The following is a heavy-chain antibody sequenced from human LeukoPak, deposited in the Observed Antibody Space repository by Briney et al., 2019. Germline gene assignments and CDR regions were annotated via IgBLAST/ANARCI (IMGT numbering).Heavy chain of an antibody. V-gene: IGHV3-30*04. D-gene: IGHD3-9*01. Sequence: GGSLRLSCAASGFTFSSYAMHWVRQAPGKGLEWVAVISYDGSNKYYADSVKGRFTISRDNSKNTLYLQMNSLRAEDTAVYYCARTDMADAFDIWGQGTMVTVSS. CDR3: ARTDMADAFDI. CDR2: ISYDGSNK. CDR1: GFTFSSYA. J-gene: IGHJ3*02.